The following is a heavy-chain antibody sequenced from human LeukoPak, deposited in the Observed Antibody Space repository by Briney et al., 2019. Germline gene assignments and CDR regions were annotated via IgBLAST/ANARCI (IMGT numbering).Heavy chain of an antibody. Sequence: GGSLRLSCAASGFTVSSNYMSWVRQAPGKGLEWASVIYSGGSTYYADTVKGRFTISRDNSKNTLYLQMNILRAEDTAVYYCARGEGYSYAPEYFDYWGQGTLVTVSA. CDR3: ARGEGYSYAPEYFDY. V-gene: IGHV3-53*01. CDR2: IYSGGST. CDR1: GFTVSSNY. J-gene: IGHJ4*02. D-gene: IGHD5-18*01.